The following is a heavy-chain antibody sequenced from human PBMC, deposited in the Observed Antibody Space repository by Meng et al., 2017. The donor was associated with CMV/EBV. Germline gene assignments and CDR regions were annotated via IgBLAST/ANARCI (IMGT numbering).Heavy chain of an antibody. D-gene: IGHD1-1*01. V-gene: IGHV1-2*02. J-gene: IGHJ4*02. CDR3: VRDHNWGPDY. CDR1: GYRFSDHY. CDR2: IYPNSGGT. Sequence: QVRVVQPGAEVKSPGASVKVSCQTSGYRFSDHYMHWVRQAPGQGLEWMGWIYPNSGGTHYAQKFQDRVTMTRDTSISTVYMELSRLTSDDTAVYYCVRDHNWGPDYWGQGTLVTVSS.